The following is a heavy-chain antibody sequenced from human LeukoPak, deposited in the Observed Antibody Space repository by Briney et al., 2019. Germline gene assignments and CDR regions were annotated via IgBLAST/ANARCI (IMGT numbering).Heavy chain of an antibody. J-gene: IGHJ4*02. V-gene: IGHV3-21*01. CDR3: ARAPKGWIVTAISFDY. CDR2: ISSSSSDI. D-gene: IGHD5-12*01. CDR1: GFTFSSYS. Sequence: PGGSLRLSCAASGFTFSSYSMNWVRQAPGKVLEWVSSISSSSSDIFYADSVKGRFTISRDNAKSSLLLQMNSLRAEDTAVYYCARAPKGWIVTAISFDYWGQGALVTVSS.